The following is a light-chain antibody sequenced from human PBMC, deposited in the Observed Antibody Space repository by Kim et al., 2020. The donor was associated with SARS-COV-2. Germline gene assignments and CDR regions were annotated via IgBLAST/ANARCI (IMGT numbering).Light chain of an antibody. CDR3: LQGAHWPPT. Sequence: DVVMTQSPYSLPVTLGQPASISCRSSQSLVHRDGNTYLNWFQQRPGQSPRRLINKVSKRDSGVPDRFSCSGSGTDFTLKISRVEAEDVGVYYCLQGAHWPPTFGQGTRVEVK. J-gene: IGKJ1*01. CDR1: QSLVHRDGNTY. V-gene: IGKV2-30*02. CDR2: KVS.